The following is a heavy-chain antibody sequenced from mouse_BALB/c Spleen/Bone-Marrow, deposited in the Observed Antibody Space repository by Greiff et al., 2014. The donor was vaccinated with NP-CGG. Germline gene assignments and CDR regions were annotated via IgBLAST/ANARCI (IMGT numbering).Heavy chain of an antibody. V-gene: IGHV1S81*02. CDR3: TRRSLLSDYYSMDY. CDR1: GYTFTSYY. J-gene: IGHJ4*01. D-gene: IGHD2-10*01. Sequence: VQLQQSGAELVKPEASVKLSCKASGYTFTSYYLYWVKQRPGQGLEWIGEINPSNGGTNFNERFKSKASLTVDKSSSTAYMQLNSLTSEDSAVYYCTRRSLLSDYYSMDYWGQGTSVTVSS. CDR2: INPSNGGT.